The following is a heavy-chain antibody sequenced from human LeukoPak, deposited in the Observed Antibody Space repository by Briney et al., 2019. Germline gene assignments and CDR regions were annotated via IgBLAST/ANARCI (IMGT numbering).Heavy chain of an antibody. CDR3: ARVPKLQYSSRPFDY. Sequence: GASVKVSCKVSGYTFTSYGINWVRQAPGQGLEWMGWITPFNGNTDYAQKFQGRVTMTTDTSTNTAYMELSRLRSDDTAVYYCARVPKLQYSSRPFDYWGQGTLVTVSS. D-gene: IGHD6-13*01. CDR2: ITPFNGNT. CDR1: GYTFTSYG. J-gene: IGHJ4*02. V-gene: IGHV1-18*01.